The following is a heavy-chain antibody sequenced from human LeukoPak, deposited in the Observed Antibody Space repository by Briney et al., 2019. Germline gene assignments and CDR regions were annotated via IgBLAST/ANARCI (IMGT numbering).Heavy chain of an antibody. CDR2: ISSSGSTI. CDR1: GFTFSSYE. J-gene: IGHJ4*02. Sequence: GGSLRLSCAASGFTFSSYEMNWVRQAPGTGLEWVSYISSSGSTIYYADSVKGRFTISRDNAKNSLYLQMNSLRAEDTAVYYCARDPGGAFDYWGQGTLVTVSS. D-gene: IGHD3-16*01. V-gene: IGHV3-48*03. CDR3: ARDPGGAFDY.